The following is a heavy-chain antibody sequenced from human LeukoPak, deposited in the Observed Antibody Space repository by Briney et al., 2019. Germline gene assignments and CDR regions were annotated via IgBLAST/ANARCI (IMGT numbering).Heavy chain of an antibody. CDR2: IRFDGSKD. V-gene: IGHV3-30*02. Sequence: GGPLRLSCAASGFTFSTYGMHWVRQAPGKGLEWVTFIRFDGSKDYYADSVKGRFTISRDDSKDTIHLQMNSLRAEDTAVYYCAKALTSIRFLEWTDDYWGQGTLVTVSS. CDR3: AKALTSIRFLEWTDDY. D-gene: IGHD3-3*01. CDR1: GFTFSTYG. J-gene: IGHJ4*02.